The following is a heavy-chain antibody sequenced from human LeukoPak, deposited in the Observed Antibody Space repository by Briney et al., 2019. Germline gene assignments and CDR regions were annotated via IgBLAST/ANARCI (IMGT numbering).Heavy chain of an antibody. D-gene: IGHD4-17*01. Sequence: SETLSLTCAVSGGSISSGGYSWSWIRQPPGKGLEWIGYIYHSGSTYYNPSLKSRVTISVDRSKNQFSLKLSSVTAADTAVYYCARGDGDFAFDIWGQGTMVTVSS. CDR1: GGSISSGGYS. V-gene: IGHV4-30-2*01. CDR3: ARGDGDFAFDI. CDR2: IYHSGST. J-gene: IGHJ3*02.